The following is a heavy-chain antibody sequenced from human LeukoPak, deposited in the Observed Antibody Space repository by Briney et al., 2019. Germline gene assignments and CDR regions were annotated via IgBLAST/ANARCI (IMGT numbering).Heavy chain of an antibody. CDR3: ARDTVTTTSDWFDP. CDR2: IYYSGST. J-gene: IGHJ5*02. CDR1: GGSISSYY. V-gene: IGHV4-59*01. Sequence: SETLSLTCTVSGGSISSYYWSWIRQPPGKGLEWIGHIYYSGSTNYNPSLKSRVTISVDTSKNQFSLKLSSVTAADTAVYYCARDTVTTTSDWFDPWGQGTLVTVSS. D-gene: IGHD4-17*01.